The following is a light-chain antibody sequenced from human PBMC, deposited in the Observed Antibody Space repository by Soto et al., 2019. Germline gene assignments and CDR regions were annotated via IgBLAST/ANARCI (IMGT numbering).Light chain of an antibody. J-gene: IGKJ1*01. CDR2: GAS. Sequence: EIVLTQSPGTLSLSPGDRATLSCSASQSVSRSYLGWYQQRPGLAPRLLMYGASGRAAGVPDRFSGSGSGTECTLTISRLEPEDFTVYYCHHHETSGQGTKV. CDR3: HHHET. V-gene: IGKV3-20*01. CDR1: QSVSRSY.